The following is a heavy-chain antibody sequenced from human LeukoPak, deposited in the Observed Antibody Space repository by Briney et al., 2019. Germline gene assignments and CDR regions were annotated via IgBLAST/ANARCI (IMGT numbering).Heavy chain of an antibody. Sequence: SETLSLTCAVYGGSFSGYYWSWIRQPPGKGLEWIGEINHSGSTNYNPSLKSRVTISVDTSKNQFSLKLSSVTAADTAVYYCARVYYEILSGYFPLYYWGQGTLVTVSS. V-gene: IGHV4-34*01. J-gene: IGHJ4*02. D-gene: IGHD3-9*01. CDR2: INHSGST. CDR3: ARVYYEILSGYFPLYY. CDR1: GGSFSGYY.